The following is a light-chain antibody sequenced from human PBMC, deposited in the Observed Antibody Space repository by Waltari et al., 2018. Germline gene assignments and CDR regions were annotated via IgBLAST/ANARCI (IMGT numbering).Light chain of an antibody. CDR3: QQYKSYST. Sequence: DIQMTQSPSTLSASVGDRVTITCRASQRISASLAWYQLKAGKAPKLLIYDASSLESGVPPRFSGSGSGTEFTLTITSLQPEDFATYYCQQYKSYSTFGGGTKVEIK. J-gene: IGKJ4*01. V-gene: IGKV1-5*01. CDR2: DAS. CDR1: QRISAS.